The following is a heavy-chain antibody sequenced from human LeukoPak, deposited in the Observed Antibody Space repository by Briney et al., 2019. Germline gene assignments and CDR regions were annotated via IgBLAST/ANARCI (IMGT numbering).Heavy chain of an antibody. CDR3: ARDTGSSWSNWFDP. CDR1: GYSFTSYG. J-gene: IGHJ5*02. V-gene: IGHV1-18*01. Sequence: ASVKVSCKTSGYSFTSYGISWVRQAPGQGLEWMGWISAYNGNTNYAQKLLGRVTMTTDTSTSTAYMELRSLRSDDTAVYYCARDTGSSWSNWFDPWGQGTLVTVSS. D-gene: IGHD6-13*01. CDR2: ISAYNGNT.